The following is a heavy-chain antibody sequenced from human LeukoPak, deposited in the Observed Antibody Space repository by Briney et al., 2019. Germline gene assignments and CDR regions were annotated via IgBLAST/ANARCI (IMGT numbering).Heavy chain of an antibody. Sequence: GGSLRLSCAASGFTFSSYAMSWVRQAPGKGLEWVSAISGSGGSTYYADPVKGRFTISRDNSKNTLYLQMNSLRAEDTAVYYCAKLTYSSSSIWFDPWGQGTLVTVSS. CDR2: ISGSGGST. J-gene: IGHJ5*02. D-gene: IGHD6-6*01. CDR1: GFTFSSYA. V-gene: IGHV3-23*01. CDR3: AKLTYSSSSIWFDP.